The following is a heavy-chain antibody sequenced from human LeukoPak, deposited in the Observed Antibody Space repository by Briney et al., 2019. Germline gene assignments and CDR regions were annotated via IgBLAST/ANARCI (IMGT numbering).Heavy chain of an antibody. D-gene: IGHD3-10*01. Sequence: SETLSLTCAVYGGSFSGYYWSWIRQPPGKGLEWIGEINHSGSTNYNPSLKSRVTISVDTSKNQFSLKLSSVTAADTAVYYCASRILWFGELEGWFDPWGQGTLVTVSS. CDR1: GGSFSGYY. V-gene: IGHV4-34*01. J-gene: IGHJ5*02. CDR2: INHSGST. CDR3: ASRILWFGELEGWFDP.